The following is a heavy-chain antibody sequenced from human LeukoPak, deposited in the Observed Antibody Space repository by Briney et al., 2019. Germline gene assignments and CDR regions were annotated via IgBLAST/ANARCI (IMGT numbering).Heavy chain of an antibody. CDR2: INAGNGNT. CDR1: GYTFTSYA. Sequence: ASVTVSCTASGYTFTSYAMHWVRQAPGQRLEWMGWINAGNGNTKCSQKFQGRVTITRDTSASTAYMELSSLRSEDTAVYYCARDRGLYSSGWKYWFDPWGQGTLVTVSS. D-gene: IGHD6-19*01. J-gene: IGHJ5*02. CDR3: ARDRGLYSSGWKYWFDP. V-gene: IGHV1-3*01.